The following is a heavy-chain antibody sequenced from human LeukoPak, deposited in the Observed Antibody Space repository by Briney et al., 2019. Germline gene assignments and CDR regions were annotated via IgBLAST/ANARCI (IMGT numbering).Heavy chain of an antibody. D-gene: IGHD1-26*01. CDR2: TSSSDAGT. CDR1: GFTLSTYA. J-gene: IGHJ4*02. V-gene: IGHV3-21*01. Sequence: GGSLRLSCAASGFTLSTYAMSWVRQTPGKGLEWVAATSSSDAGTYHADSVKGRFTISRDNAKNSLYLQMNSLRAEDTAVYYCARVGIVGATTGFDYWGQGTLVTVSS. CDR3: ARVGIVGATTGFDY.